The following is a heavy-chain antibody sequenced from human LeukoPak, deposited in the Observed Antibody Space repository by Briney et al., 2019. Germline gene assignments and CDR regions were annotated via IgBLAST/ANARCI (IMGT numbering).Heavy chain of an antibody. CDR2: INPSGGST. CDR3: ARDQEAFDY. J-gene: IGHJ4*02. V-gene: IGHV1-46*01. CDR1: GYTFTSYY. Sequence: ASVKVSCKASGYTFTSYYMHWVRQAPGQGLEWMGTINPSGGSTSYAQKFQGRVTVARDTSTSTVHMELSGLRSEDTAVYYCARDQEAFDYWGQGTLVTVSS.